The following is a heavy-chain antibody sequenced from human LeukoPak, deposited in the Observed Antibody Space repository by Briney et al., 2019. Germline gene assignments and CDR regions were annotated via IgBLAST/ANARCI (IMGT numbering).Heavy chain of an antibody. CDR1: GGSISSSSYY. V-gene: IGHV4-39*01. J-gene: IGHJ6*03. Sequence: SEPLSLTCTVSGGSISSSSYYWGWIRQPPGKGLEWIGRIYYSGSTYYNPSLKSRVTISVDTSKNQFSLKLSSVTAADTAVYYCARQGAGGYQYYYYMDVWGKGTTVSASS. D-gene: IGHD2-8*02. CDR3: ARQGAGGYQYYYYMDV. CDR2: IYYSGST.